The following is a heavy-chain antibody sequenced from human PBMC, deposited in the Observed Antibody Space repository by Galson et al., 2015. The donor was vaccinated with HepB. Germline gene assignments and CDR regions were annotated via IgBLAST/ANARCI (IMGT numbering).Heavy chain of an antibody. J-gene: IGHJ3*01. CDR3: AHGRANAFDV. V-gene: IGHV6-1*01. D-gene: IGHD1-26*01. CDR1: GDSVSRNGAA. CDR2: TYYRSKWYY. Sequence: CAISGDSVSRNGAAWNWIRQSPSRGLEWLGRTYYRSKWYYDYAVSVKSRIAINPDTSKNQFSLQLNSVTPEDTAMNYRAHGRANAFDVWGQGTMVTVSS.